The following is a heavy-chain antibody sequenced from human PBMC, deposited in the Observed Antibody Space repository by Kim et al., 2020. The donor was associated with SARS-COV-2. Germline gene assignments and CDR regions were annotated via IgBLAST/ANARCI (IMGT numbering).Heavy chain of an antibody. Sequence: SVKGRYTISRNNSKNTLYLQMNSLRAEDTAVYYCVPRGYDILTGPYYVDYWGQGTLVTVSS. CDR3: VPRGYDILTGPYYVDY. J-gene: IGHJ4*02. D-gene: IGHD3-9*01. V-gene: IGHV3-23*01.